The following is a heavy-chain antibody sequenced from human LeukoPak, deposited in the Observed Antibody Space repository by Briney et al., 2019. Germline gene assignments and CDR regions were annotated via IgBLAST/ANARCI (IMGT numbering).Heavy chain of an antibody. D-gene: IGHD3-3*01. J-gene: IGHJ6*02. Sequence: GGSLRLSCAASGFSFSDHFMDRVRQAPGQGLEWVGRITKKGNNYATQYDASVKGRFSISRDDSNNSLYLQMNFLKHEDTAVYYCADLGWSYGLDVWGQGTTVTVSS. V-gene: IGHV3-72*01. CDR2: ITKKGNNYAT. CDR3: ADLGWSYGLDV. CDR1: GFSFSDHF.